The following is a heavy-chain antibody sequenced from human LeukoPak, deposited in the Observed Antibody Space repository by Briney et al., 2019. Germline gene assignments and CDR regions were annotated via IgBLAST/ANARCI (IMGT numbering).Heavy chain of an antibody. Sequence: PGGSLRLSCAASGFTFSSCAMIWVRQGPGKGLEWVSVISGSGGSTYYADSVKGRFTISRDNSKNTLYLQMSSLRAEDTAVYYCAKAPDYYPYYFDYWGQGTLVTVSS. V-gene: IGHV3-23*01. D-gene: IGHD3-10*01. J-gene: IGHJ4*02. CDR2: ISGSGGST. CDR3: AKAPDYYPYYFDY. CDR1: GFTFSSCA.